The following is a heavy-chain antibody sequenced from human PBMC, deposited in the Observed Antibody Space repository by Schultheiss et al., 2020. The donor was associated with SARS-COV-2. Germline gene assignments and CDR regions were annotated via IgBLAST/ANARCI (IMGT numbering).Heavy chain of an antibody. J-gene: IGHJ6*02. CDR2: IYYSGST. CDR3: ARDLALKQWLIHYYYYYGMDV. V-gene: IGHV4-38-2*02. CDR1: GYSISSGYY. Sequence: SETLSLTCTVSGYSISSGYYWGWIRQPPGKGLEWIGSIYYSGSTYYNPSLKSRVTISVDTSKNQFSLKLSSVTAADTAVYYCARDLALKQWLIHYYYYYGMDVWGQGTTVTVSS. D-gene: IGHD6-19*01.